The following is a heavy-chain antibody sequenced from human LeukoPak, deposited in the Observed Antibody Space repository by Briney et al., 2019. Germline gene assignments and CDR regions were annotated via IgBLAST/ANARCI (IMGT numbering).Heavy chain of an antibody. CDR3: ARARSSGWYGWYAFDI. Sequence: ASVKVSCKASGYTFTSYYMHWVRQAPGQGLEWMGIINPSGGSTSYAQKFQGRVTMTRDTSTSTVYMELSSLRSEDTAVYYCARARSSGWYGWYAFDIWGQGTMVTVSS. CDR2: INPSGGST. J-gene: IGHJ3*02. D-gene: IGHD6-19*01. CDR1: GYTFTSYY. V-gene: IGHV1-46*01.